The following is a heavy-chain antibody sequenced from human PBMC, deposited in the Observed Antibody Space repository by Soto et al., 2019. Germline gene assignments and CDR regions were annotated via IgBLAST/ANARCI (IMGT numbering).Heavy chain of an antibody. J-gene: IGHJ4*02. V-gene: IGHV4-39*01. CDR3: ARLPSRHLVDY. Sequence: SETLSLTCAVSGASIGSGGLWSWVRQPPGKGLEWIGSMFYGVSTYYNPSLKSRVTVSVDTSKNQFSLNLRSVTAADTAVYYCARLPSRHLVDYWGQGTLVTVSS. CDR1: GASIGSGGL. D-gene: IGHD3-3*02. CDR2: MFYGVST.